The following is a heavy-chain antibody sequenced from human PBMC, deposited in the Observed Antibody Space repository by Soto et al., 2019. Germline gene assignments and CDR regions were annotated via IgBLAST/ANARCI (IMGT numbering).Heavy chain of an antibody. CDR1: GFTFSSYD. V-gene: IGHV3-23*01. CDR3: ANGRYYYDSSAYFAY. CDR2: ISGSGGST. J-gene: IGHJ4*02. Sequence: PGGSLRLSCAASGFTFSSYDMSWVRQAPGKGLEWVSAISGSGGSTYYADSVKGRFTISRDNPKNTLYLQMNSLRAEDTAVYYCANGRYYYDSSAYFAYSGQGTLVTVSS. D-gene: IGHD3-22*01.